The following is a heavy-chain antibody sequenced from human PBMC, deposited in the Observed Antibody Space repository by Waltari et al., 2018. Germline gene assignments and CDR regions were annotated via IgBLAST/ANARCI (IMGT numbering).Heavy chain of an antibody. CDR3: ARGNGYDDSGYSAYGPYPDY. V-gene: IGHV1-8*01. D-gene: IGHD3-22*01. CDR1: GEALTSFD. CDR2: MNPNSGYT. J-gene: IGHJ4*02. Sequence: QVQLVQSGAEGKKPGASVKVSCKASGEALTSFDNNWVRQDPGQGLEWMGWMNPNSGYTGYAQKFQGRVTITRNTSISTANMELSTLRSEDTAVYYCARGNGYDDSGYSAYGPYPDYWGQGTLVTVSS.